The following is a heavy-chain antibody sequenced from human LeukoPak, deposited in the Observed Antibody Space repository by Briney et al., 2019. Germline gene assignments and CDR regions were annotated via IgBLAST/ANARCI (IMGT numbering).Heavy chain of an antibody. CDR2: INPSGGST. Sequence: ASVKVSCKASGYTFTSYYMHWVRQAPGQGLEWMGIINPSGGSTSYAQKFQGRVTMTRDTSTSTVYMELRSLRSEDTAVYYCARDSPHYDILTGYPKAAFDVWGQGTMVTVSS. CDR1: GYTFTSYY. V-gene: IGHV1-46*01. J-gene: IGHJ3*01. D-gene: IGHD3-9*01. CDR3: ARDSPHYDILTGYPKAAFDV.